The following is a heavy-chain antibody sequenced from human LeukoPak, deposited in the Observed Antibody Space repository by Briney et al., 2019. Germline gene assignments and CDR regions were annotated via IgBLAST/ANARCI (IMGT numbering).Heavy chain of an antibody. Sequence: GGSLRLSCAASGFTFSSYEMNWVRQAPGKGLEWVSYISSSGSTIYYADSVKGRFTISRDNAKNSLYLQMNSLRAEGTAVYYCAGWWSAGNYYMDVWGKGTTVTVSS. V-gene: IGHV3-48*03. CDR3: AGWWSAGNYYMDV. CDR1: GFTFSSYE. J-gene: IGHJ6*03. CDR2: ISSSGSTI. D-gene: IGHD2-15*01.